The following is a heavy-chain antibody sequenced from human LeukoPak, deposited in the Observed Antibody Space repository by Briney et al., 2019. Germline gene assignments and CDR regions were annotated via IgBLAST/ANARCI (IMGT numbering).Heavy chain of an antibody. J-gene: IGHJ3*02. CDR3: AKDRLWEYSSSYDAFDI. CDR1: GFTFSSYS. V-gene: IGHV3-21*01. CDR2: ISSSSSYI. D-gene: IGHD6-6*01. Sequence: GGSLRLSCAASGFTFSSYSMNWVRQAPGKGLEWVSSISSSSSYIYYADSVKGRFTISRDNSKNTLYLQMNSLRAEDTAVYYCAKDRLWEYSSSYDAFDIWGQGTMVTVSS.